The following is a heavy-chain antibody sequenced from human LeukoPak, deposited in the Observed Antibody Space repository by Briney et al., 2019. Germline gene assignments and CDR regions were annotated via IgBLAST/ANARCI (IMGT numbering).Heavy chain of an antibody. CDR3: ARGAVAGKMSWFDP. J-gene: IGHJ5*02. Sequence: PSETLSLTCTVSGGSISSSSYYWGWIRQPPGKGLEWIGSMYYSGSTYYNPSHKSRVTTSVDTSKNQFSLRLSSVTAADTAVYYCARGAVAGKMSWFDPWGQGTLVTVSS. D-gene: IGHD6-19*01. CDR1: GGSISSSSYY. CDR2: MYYSGST. V-gene: IGHV4-39*01.